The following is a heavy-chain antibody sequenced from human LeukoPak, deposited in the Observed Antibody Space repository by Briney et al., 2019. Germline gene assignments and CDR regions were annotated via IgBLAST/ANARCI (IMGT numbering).Heavy chain of an antibody. CDR2: IIPIFGTA. Sequence: LVKVSCKASGGTFSSYAISWVRQAPGQGLEWMGRIIPIFGTANYAQKFQGRVTITTDESTSTAYMELSSLRSEDTAVYYCARDYYYDSSGFHWGQGTMVTVSS. V-gene: IGHV1-69*05. J-gene: IGHJ4*02. CDR3: ARDYYYDSSGFH. D-gene: IGHD3-22*01. CDR1: GGTFSSYA.